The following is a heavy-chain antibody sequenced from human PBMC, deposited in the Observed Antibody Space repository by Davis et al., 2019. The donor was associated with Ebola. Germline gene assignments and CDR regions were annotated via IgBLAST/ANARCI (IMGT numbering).Heavy chain of an antibody. CDR1: GFTFSSYA. D-gene: IGHD5-24*01. Sequence: GESLKISCAASGFTFSSYAMSWVRQAPGKGLEWVSAISGSGGSTYYADSVKGRFTISRDNSKNTLYLQMNSLRAEDTAVYYCARDRDGYTYWGQGTLVTVSS. CDR2: ISGSGGST. V-gene: IGHV3-23*01. CDR3: ARDRDGYTY. J-gene: IGHJ4*02.